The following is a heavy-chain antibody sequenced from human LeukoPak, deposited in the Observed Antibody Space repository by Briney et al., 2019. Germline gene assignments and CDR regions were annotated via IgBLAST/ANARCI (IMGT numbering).Heavy chain of an antibody. V-gene: IGHV3-53*01. CDR1: GFTVSSSY. CDR3: ARGDAHYYHYMYV. J-gene: IGHJ6*03. Sequence: PGGSLRLSCAASGFTVSSSYMSWVRQAPGKGLEWVSVIYSGGSTYYADSVKGRFTISRDNSKNTLYLQMNSLRAEDTAVYYCARGDAHYYHYMYVWGKGTTVTVSS. CDR2: IYSGGST.